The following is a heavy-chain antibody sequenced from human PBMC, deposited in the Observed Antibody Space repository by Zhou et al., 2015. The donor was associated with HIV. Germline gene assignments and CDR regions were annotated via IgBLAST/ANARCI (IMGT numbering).Heavy chain of an antibody. Sequence: QVQLVQSGAEVKKPGASVKVSCKASGYTFTGYHMHWVRQAPGQGFEWMGRINPNNGGTKYAQKFQGRVTITADESTSTAYMELSSLTYDDTAVYYCARGRAVGSFWGGYPAHLISWGQGTLVTVSS. D-gene: IGHD3-16*01. CDR3: ARGRAVGSFWGGYPAHLIS. J-gene: IGHJ4*02. V-gene: IGHV1-2*06. CDR1: GYTFTGYH. CDR2: INPNNGGT.